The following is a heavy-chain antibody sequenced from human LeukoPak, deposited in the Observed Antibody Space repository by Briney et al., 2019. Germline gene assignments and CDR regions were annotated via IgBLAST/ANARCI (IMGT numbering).Heavy chain of an antibody. J-gene: IGHJ4*02. D-gene: IGHD3-10*01. Sequence: SQTLSLTCTVSGGSISSGGYYWSWIRQHLGKGLEWIGYIYYSGSTYYNPSLKSRVTISVDTSKNQFSLKLSSVTAADTAVYYCARRGGYYEFGSGSQFDYWGQGTLVTVSS. CDR3: ARRGGYYEFGSGSQFDY. V-gene: IGHV4-31*03. CDR2: IYYSGST. CDR1: GGSISSGGYY.